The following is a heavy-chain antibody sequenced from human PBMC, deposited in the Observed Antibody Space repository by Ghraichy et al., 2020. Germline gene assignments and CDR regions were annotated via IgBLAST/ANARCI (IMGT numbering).Heavy chain of an antibody. CDR1: GYTFTSYA. D-gene: IGHD3-3*02. CDR2: INAGNGNT. V-gene: IGHV1-3*01. CDR3: ARTFSGLGYYYMDV. Sequence: SVKVSCKASGYTFTSYAMHWVRQAPGQRREWMGWINAGNGNTKYSQKFQGRVTITRDTSASTAYMELSSLRSEDTAVYYCARTFSGLGYYYMDVWGKGTTVTVSS. J-gene: IGHJ6*03.